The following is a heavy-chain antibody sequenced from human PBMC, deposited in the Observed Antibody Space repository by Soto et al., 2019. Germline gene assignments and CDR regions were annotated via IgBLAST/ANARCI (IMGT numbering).Heavy chain of an antibody. CDR3: AGDWNGDKYFDY. Sequence: PGGSLRLSXVPSEFNLANGHLNWLRQAPGRGLEWVSVIFGDGNTRSGDSVKGRFTISRDTSKNTAYLQMNSRRAEDTAVYYCAGDWNGDKYFDYWGEGTLVTVSS. D-gene: IGHD4-17*01. CDR1: EFNLANGH. V-gene: IGHV3-53*01. J-gene: IGHJ4*02. CDR2: IFGDGNT.